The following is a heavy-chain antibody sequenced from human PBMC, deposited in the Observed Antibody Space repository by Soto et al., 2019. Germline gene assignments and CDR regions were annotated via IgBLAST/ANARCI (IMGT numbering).Heavy chain of an antibody. CDR3: ARETLGTMVRGTPGTFDY. CDR2: TGATGRTT. Sequence: GGSLRLSCAASGFTFNIYAMTWVRQAPGKGLEWVSTTGATGRTTYYADSVKGRFTVSRDNSKNTLDLQMSNLRAEDTAVYYCARETLGTMVRGTPGTFDYWGQGTLVTVSS. D-gene: IGHD3-10*01. J-gene: IGHJ4*02. CDR1: GFTFNIYA. V-gene: IGHV3-23*01.